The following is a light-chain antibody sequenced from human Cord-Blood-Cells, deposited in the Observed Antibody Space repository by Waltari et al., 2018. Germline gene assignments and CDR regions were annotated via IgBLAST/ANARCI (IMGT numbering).Light chain of an antibody. J-gene: IGLJ3*02. V-gene: IGLV2-14*03. CDR3: SSYTSSSTWV. CDR1: SSDVGGYNY. Sequence: QSALTQPASVSGSPGQSITIPCTGTSSDVGGYNYASWYQQHPGKAPKRMIYDFSNRPAGVSNRFSGSKSGNTAYLTISGLQAEDEADYYCSSYTSSSTWVFGGGTKLTVL. CDR2: DFS.